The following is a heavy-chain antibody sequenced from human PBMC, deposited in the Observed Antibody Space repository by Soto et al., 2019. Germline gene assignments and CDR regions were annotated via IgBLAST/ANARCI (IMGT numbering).Heavy chain of an antibody. Sequence: KPSETLSLTCTVSGGSISSYYWSWIRQPPGKGLEWIGYIYYSGSTNYNPSLKSRVTISVDTSKNQFSLKLSSVTAADTAVYYCARVLKYYDSSGYYNNWFDPWGQGTLVTVSS. CDR2: IYYSGST. CDR1: GGSISSYY. J-gene: IGHJ5*02. CDR3: ARVLKYYDSSGYYNNWFDP. V-gene: IGHV4-59*01. D-gene: IGHD3-22*01.